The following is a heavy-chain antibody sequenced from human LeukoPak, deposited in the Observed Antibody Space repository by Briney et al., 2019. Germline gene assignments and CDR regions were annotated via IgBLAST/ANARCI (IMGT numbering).Heavy chain of an antibody. Sequence: GGSLRLSCAASGFTFSSYAMHWVRQAPGKGLEWVAVISYDGSSKYYADSVKGRFTISRDNSKNTLYLQMNSLRAEDTAVYYCASLIDYWGQGTLVTVSS. CDR2: ISYDGSSK. J-gene: IGHJ4*02. CDR1: GFTFSSYA. CDR3: ASLIDY. V-gene: IGHV3-30-3*01.